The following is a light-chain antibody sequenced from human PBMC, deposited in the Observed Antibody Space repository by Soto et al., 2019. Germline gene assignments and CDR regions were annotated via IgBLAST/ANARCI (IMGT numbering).Light chain of an antibody. CDR1: LSISNY. Sequence: DIQMTQSPSSLSASVGDRVTITCRARLSISNYLNWSQQKPGKAPKLLIYAASSLQSGVPSRFSGSGSGTDFTLTISSLQAEDFATYYCQPSYTTPTFGQGTKLEIK. CDR3: QPSYTTPT. J-gene: IGKJ2*01. CDR2: AAS. V-gene: IGKV1-39*01.